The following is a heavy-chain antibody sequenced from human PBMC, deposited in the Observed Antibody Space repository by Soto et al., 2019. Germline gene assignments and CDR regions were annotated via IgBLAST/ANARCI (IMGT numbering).Heavy chain of an antibody. J-gene: IGHJ6*02. Sequence: ASVKVSCKASGYTFTSYGISWVRQAPGQGLEWMGWISAYNGNTNYAQKLQGRVTMTTDTSTSTAYMELRGLRSDDTAVYYCAREGSGYYPHPYYYYYGMDVWGQGTTVTVSS. CDR3: AREGSGYYPHPYYYYYGMDV. CDR1: GYTFTSYG. CDR2: ISAYNGNT. D-gene: IGHD3-3*01. V-gene: IGHV1-18*01.